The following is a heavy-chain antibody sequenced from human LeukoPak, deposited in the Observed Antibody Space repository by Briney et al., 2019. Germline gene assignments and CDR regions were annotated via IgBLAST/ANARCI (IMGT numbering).Heavy chain of an antibody. D-gene: IGHD2-8*01. Sequence: ASVKVSCKASGGTFSSYAINWVRQATGQGLEWMGWMNPNSGNTGYAQKFQGRVTITRNTSISTAYMELSSLRSEDTAVYYCARGRPTYEDAFDIWGQGTMVTVSS. CDR3: ARGRPTYEDAFDI. CDR1: GGTFSSYA. V-gene: IGHV1-8*03. CDR2: MNPNSGNT. J-gene: IGHJ3*02.